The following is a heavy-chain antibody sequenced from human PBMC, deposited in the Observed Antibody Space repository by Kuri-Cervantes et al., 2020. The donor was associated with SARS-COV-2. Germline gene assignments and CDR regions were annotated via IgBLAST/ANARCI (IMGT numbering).Heavy chain of an antibody. Sequence: GESLKISCAASGFTFSSYAMHWVRQAPGKGLEWVAVISYDGSNKYYADSVKGRFTISRDNSKNTLYLQMNSLRAEDTAVYYCARDKYYSSGSQLDYWGQGTLVTVSS. CDR2: ISYDGSNK. D-gene: IGHD3-10*01. J-gene: IGHJ4*02. CDR3: ARDKYYSSGSQLDY. V-gene: IGHV3-30*04. CDR1: GFTFSSYA.